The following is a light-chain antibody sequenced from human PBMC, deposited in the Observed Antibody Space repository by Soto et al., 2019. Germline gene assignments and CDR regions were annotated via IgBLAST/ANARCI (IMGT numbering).Light chain of an antibody. CDR3: QQRSSWPAT. CDR2: KAS. CDR1: QSISSL. J-gene: IGKJ3*01. V-gene: IGKV1-5*03. Sequence: DIQMTQSPSTLSASVGDRVTITCRASQSISSLLAWYQQKPGKAPKLLIYKASSLESGVPSRFSGSGSGTEFTLTISSLEPEDFAVYYCQQRSSWPATFGPGTKVDIK.